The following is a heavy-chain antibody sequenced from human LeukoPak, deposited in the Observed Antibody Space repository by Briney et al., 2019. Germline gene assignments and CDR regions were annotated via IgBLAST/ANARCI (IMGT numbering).Heavy chain of an antibody. Sequence: PSETLSLTCTVSGGSISSTVYYWGWVRQPPGKGLEWVGSIYYSGSTYYNPSLKSRVTISVDTSKNQFSLNLSSVTVADTALYYCARVLSRGGSSRGLAYWGQGTLVTVSS. CDR2: IYYSGST. CDR3: ARVLSRGGSSRGLAY. CDR1: GGSISSTVYY. J-gene: IGHJ4*02. V-gene: IGHV4-39*07. D-gene: IGHD1-26*01.